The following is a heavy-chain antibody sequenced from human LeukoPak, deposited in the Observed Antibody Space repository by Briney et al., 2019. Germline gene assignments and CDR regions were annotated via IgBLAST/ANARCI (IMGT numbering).Heavy chain of an antibody. Sequence: GESLKISCKGSGYSFTSYWISWVRQMPGKGLEWMGRIDPSDSYTNYSPSFQGHVTISADKSISTAYLQWSSLKAPDTAIYYCARLVAARPDYYYGMDVWGQGTTVTVSS. V-gene: IGHV5-10-1*01. J-gene: IGHJ6*02. CDR1: GYSFTSYW. CDR3: ARLVAARPDYYYGMDV. CDR2: IDPSDSYT. D-gene: IGHD6-6*01.